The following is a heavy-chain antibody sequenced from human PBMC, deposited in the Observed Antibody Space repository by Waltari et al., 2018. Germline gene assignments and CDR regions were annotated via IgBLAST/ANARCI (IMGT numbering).Heavy chain of an antibody. Sequence: EVQLVESGGGLVQPGGSLRLSCAASGITVGNNYMSWVRQAPGKGLELISLIYSSGSTYYADSVKGRFTISRDNAKNTLYLQMNSRRSEDTAVYFCARDPPGVAAAGPGRGWGQGTLVTVSS. CDR3: ARDPPGVAAAGPGRG. J-gene: IGHJ4*02. V-gene: IGHV3-66*02. D-gene: IGHD6-25*01. CDR1: GITVGNNY. CDR2: IYSSGST.